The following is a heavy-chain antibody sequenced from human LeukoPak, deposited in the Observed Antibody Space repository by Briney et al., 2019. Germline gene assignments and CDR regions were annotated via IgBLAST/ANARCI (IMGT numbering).Heavy chain of an antibody. V-gene: IGHV4-59*11. CDR3: ARESYTYGHMDV. CDR1: GGSIRSHY. Sequence: SETLSLTCTVSGGSIRSHYCSWLRQPPGKGLEWIGYIYDSGSTDYNPSLKSRVTMSVDTSKKQFSLKLSSVTAADTPVYYCARESYTYGHMDVWGKGTTVTVSS. CDR2: IYDSGST. J-gene: IGHJ6*03. D-gene: IGHD5-18*01.